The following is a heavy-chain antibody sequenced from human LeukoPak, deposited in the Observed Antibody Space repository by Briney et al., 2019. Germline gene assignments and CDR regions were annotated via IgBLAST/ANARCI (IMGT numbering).Heavy chain of an antibody. Sequence: ASVKVSCKASGYTFTSYGISWVRQAPGQGLEWMGWISAYNGNTNYAQKLQGRVTMTTDTSTSTAYMELRSLRSDDTAVYYCARDPYSGSYSDYYYYYMDVWGKGTTVTISS. J-gene: IGHJ6*03. V-gene: IGHV1-18*01. CDR2: ISAYNGNT. CDR3: ARDPYSGSYSDYYYYYMDV. D-gene: IGHD1-26*01. CDR1: GYTFTSYG.